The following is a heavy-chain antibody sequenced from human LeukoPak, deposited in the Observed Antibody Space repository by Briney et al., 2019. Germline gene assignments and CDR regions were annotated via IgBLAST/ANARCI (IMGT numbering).Heavy chain of an antibody. CDR2: IIPIFGTA. CDR1: GGTFSSYA. CDR3: ARVWYNWNDVCFDY. V-gene: IGHV1-69*01. D-gene: IGHD1-1*01. Sequence: ASVKVSCKASGGTFSSYAISWVRQAPGQGLEWMGGIIPIFGTANYAQKFQGRVTITADESTSTAYMELSRLRSGDTAVYYCARVWYNWNDVCFDYWGQGTLVTVSS. J-gene: IGHJ4*02.